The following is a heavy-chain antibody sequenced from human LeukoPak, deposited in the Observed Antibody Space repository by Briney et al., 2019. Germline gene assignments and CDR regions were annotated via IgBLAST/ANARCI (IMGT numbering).Heavy chain of an antibody. CDR2: IYHGGST. J-gene: IGHJ3*02. CDR3: ARVAERTWLPYDAAFDI. Sequence: PSETLFLTCTVSGYSISGGYYWGWIRQPPGKGLEWIGTIYHGGSTYYNPSLESRVTISLDTSKNHFSLNLTSVTAADTAMYYCARVAERTWLPYDAAFDIWGLGTMVTVSS. V-gene: IGHV4-38-2*02. D-gene: IGHD3-9*01. CDR1: GYSISGGYY.